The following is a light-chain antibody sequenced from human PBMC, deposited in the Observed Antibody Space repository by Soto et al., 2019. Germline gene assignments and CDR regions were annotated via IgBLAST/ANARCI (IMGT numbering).Light chain of an antibody. CDR1: QGISYY. V-gene: IGKV1-27*01. CDR3: QNYKSAPFT. J-gene: IGKJ3*01. CDR2: AAS. Sequence: DIQMTKSPPSLSASVGDSVTITCRASQGISYYLAWYQQRPGKVPKLLVYAASTLQSGVPTRFIGGGSGTDFSLTINSLQPEDFGTYYCQNYKSAPFTFGPGTKVDL.